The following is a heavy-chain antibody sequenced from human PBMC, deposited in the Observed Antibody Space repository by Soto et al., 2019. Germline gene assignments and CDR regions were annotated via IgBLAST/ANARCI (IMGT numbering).Heavy chain of an antibody. D-gene: IGHD3-16*01. Sequence: SVKVSCKVSGYRFTTYGINWVRQAPGQGLEWVGWFNPDNQNTNYAQKFQDRVSLTTDSSTNTAYMELRDLRSDDTAVYYCARVRFGDTFDFWGQGSLVTVSS. CDR2: FNPDNQNT. CDR1: GYRFTTYG. CDR3: ARVRFGDTFDF. J-gene: IGHJ4*02. V-gene: IGHV1-18*01.